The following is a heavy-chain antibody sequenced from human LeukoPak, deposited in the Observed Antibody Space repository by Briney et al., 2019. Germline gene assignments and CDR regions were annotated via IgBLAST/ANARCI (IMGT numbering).Heavy chain of an antibody. CDR1: GFTFSTYA. CDR3: AKEVGYSSSWYSY. J-gene: IGHJ4*02. V-gene: IGHV3-23*01. Sequence: GGSLRLSCAASGFTFSTYAMTWVRQAPGKGLEWVSGISGSGIGTFYADSVKGRFTISRDNSKNTLYLQMNSLRAEDTAVYYCAKEVGYSSSWYSYWGQGTLVTVSS. D-gene: IGHD6-13*01. CDR2: ISGSGIGT.